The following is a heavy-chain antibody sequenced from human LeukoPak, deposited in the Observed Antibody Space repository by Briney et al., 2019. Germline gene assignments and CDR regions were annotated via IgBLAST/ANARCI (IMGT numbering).Heavy chain of an antibody. CDR2: IYYSGST. D-gene: IGHD3-22*01. CDR3: ARDLFSYYYDSSGYYYTYP. Sequence: SETLSLTCTVSGGSISSSSYYWGWIRQPPGKGLEWIGSIYYSGSTYYNPSLKSRVTISVDTSKNQFSLKLSSVTAADTAVYYCARDLFSYYYDSSGYYYTYPWGQGTLVTVSS. V-gene: IGHV4-39*07. J-gene: IGHJ4*02. CDR1: GGSISSSSYY.